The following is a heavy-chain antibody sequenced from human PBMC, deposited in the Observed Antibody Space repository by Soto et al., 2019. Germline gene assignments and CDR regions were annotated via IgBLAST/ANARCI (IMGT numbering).Heavy chain of an antibody. Sequence: QVQLQESGPGLVKPSETLSLTCTVSGGSISSYYWSWIRQPPGKGLEWIGYIYYSGSTNYNPSLKSRVTISVDTSKNQFSLKLSSVTAADTAGYYCARLEYSSGWYRFGYWGQGTLVTVSS. D-gene: IGHD6-19*01. CDR1: GGSISSYY. CDR3: ARLEYSSGWYRFGY. V-gene: IGHV4-59*01. J-gene: IGHJ4*02. CDR2: IYYSGST.